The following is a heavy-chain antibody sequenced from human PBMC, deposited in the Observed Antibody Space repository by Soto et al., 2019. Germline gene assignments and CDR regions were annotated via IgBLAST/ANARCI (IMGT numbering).Heavy chain of an antibody. CDR2: INYRGST. CDR1: GGSFSANC. V-gene: IGHV4-34*01. Sequence: SETLSLTCAVYGGSFSANCLTWIRQPPGKGLEWIGEINYRGSTNYSPSLKNRVTISADTSNYHFSLELTSVTASDTAVYFCASARFDSWGRGILVTVSS. J-gene: IGHJ4*02. CDR3: ASARFDS.